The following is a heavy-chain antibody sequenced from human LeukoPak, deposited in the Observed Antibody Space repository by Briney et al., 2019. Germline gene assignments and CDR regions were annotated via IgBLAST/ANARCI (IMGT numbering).Heavy chain of an antibody. V-gene: IGHV3-30*04. J-gene: IGHJ3*02. D-gene: IGHD1-26*01. CDR1: GFTFSSSA. Sequence: GRSVRLSCAASGFTFSSSAMHWVRQAPGKGLEWVAVISVYEVHKFYADSVKGRFSLSRDNSKNTLYLQMNSLRAEDTAVYYCARGGIITSYAFEIWGQGAMVTVSS. CDR2: ISVYEVHK. CDR3: ARGGIITSYAFEI.